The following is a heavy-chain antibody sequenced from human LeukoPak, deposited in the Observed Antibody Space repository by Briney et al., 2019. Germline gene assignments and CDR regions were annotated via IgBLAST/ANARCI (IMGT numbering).Heavy chain of an antibody. D-gene: IGHD3-22*01. CDR2: IYSGGST. V-gene: IGHV3-53*01. CDR1: GLTVSSNY. CDR3: AREKPQYYYDSSGSYFDY. J-gene: IGHJ4*02. Sequence: GGSLRLSCAACGLTVSSNYMSWVRQAPGKGLEWVSVIYSGGSTYYADSVKGRFTISRDNSKNTLYLQMNSLRAEDTAVYYCAREKPQYYYDSSGSYFDYWGQGTLVTVSS.